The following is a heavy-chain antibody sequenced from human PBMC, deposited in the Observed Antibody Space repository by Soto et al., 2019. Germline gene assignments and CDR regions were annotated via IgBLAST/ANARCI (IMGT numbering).Heavy chain of an antibody. CDR3: AKDRPTREDYDLLPGFMPGYYFDY. D-gene: IGHD3-9*01. J-gene: IGHJ4*02. CDR1: GFTFSRYA. V-gene: IGHV3-23*01. CDR2: ISDSGGRT. Sequence: GGSLRLSCAASGFTFSRYAMSWVRQAPGKGLEWVSGISDSGGRTNYADSVKGQLTISRDNSKNTLYLQMNSLRAEDRAVYYCAKDRPTREDYDLLPGFMPGYYFDYWGQGTLVTVSS.